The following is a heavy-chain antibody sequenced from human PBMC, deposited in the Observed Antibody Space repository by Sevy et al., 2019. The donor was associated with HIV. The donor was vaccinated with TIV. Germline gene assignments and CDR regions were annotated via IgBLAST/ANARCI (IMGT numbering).Heavy chain of an antibody. V-gene: IGHV3-33*01. J-gene: IGHJ4*02. CDR3: ARDEMARLVAPRGY. CDR1: GFTFSSYG. D-gene: IGHD6-6*01. Sequence: GGSLRLSCAASGFTFSSYGMHWVRQAPGKGLEWVAVIWYDGSNKYYADSVKGRFTISRDNSKNTLYLQMNSLGAEDSAVYYCARDEMARLVAPRGYWGQGTLVTVSS. CDR2: IWYDGSNK.